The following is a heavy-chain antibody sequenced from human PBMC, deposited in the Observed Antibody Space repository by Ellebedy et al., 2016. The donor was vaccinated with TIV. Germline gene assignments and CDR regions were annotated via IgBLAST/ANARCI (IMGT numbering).Heavy chain of an antibody. CDR3: VTDRGESGLLSFFDL. J-gene: IGHJ4*02. CDR1: GFTFSSFG. V-gene: IGHV3-23*01. D-gene: IGHD3-10*01. CDR2: ISGSGGST. Sequence: GESLKISCEAAGFTFSSFGMSWVRQVPGKGLEWVSGISGSGGSTYNADSVKGRFNISRDDTQNSVSLQMDSLRAEDTALYHCVTDRGESGLLSFFDLWGQGTQVTVSS.